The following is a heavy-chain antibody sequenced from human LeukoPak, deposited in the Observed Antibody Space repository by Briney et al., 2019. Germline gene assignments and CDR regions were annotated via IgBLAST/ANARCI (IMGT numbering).Heavy chain of an antibody. CDR1: GFPFSSSG. V-gene: IGHV3-74*01. CDR2: INSDGSTT. D-gene: IGHD6-19*01. CDR3: ARAPGSGWYFP. Sequence: GGSLNFSCQAPGFPFSSSGIPWSRQAPGKGLVWVSRINSDGSTTTYADSVKGRFTISRDNAKNTLYLQMNSLRAEDTAVYYCARAPGSGWYFPWGQGTPVTVSS. J-gene: IGHJ5*02.